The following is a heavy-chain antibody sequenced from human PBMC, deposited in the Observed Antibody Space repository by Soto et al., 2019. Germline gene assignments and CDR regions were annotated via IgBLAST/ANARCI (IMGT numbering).Heavy chain of an antibody. CDR1: GFSLTTTRMG. CDR3: ANAGDFDLLSFDR. V-gene: IGHV2-5*02. D-gene: IGHD2-15*01. J-gene: IGHJ4*02. Sequence: QITLKESGPPLVRPAQTLTLTCAFSGFSLTTTRMGVAWILQPPGKALEWLALIYWDDDKRYSPSLKNRLTVSKDTSTNRVVLTITNISPDDTGTYFCANAGDFDLLSFDRWGPGTLVTVSS. CDR2: IYWDDDK.